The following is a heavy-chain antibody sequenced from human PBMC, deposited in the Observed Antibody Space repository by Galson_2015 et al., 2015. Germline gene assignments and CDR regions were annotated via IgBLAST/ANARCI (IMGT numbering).Heavy chain of an antibody. CDR2: IIPIFGIA. CDR1: GGTFSSYA. D-gene: IGHD6-19*01. CDR3: ARSSGQWLQDAFDI. V-gene: IGHV1-69*10. Sequence: SVKVSCKASGGTFSSYAISWVRQAPGQGLEWMGGIIPIFGIANYAQKFQGRVTITADKSTSTAYMELSSLRSEDTAVYYCARSSGQWLQDAFDIWGQGTMVTVSS. J-gene: IGHJ3*02.